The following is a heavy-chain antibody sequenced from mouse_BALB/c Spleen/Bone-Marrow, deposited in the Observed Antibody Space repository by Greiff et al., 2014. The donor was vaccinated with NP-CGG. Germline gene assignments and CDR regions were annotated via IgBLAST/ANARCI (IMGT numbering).Heavy chain of an antibody. CDR2: IWAGGST. Sequence: QVQLKESGPGLVAPSQSLSITCTVSGFSLTNYGVHWVRQPPGKGLEWLGIIWAGGSTNYNSAPMSRLSISKDNSKSQVFLKMNSLQTDDTAMYYCAREGNLAYWGQGTLVTVSA. CDR3: AREGNLAY. D-gene: IGHD2-1*01. CDR1: GFSLTNYG. V-gene: IGHV2-9*02. J-gene: IGHJ3*01.